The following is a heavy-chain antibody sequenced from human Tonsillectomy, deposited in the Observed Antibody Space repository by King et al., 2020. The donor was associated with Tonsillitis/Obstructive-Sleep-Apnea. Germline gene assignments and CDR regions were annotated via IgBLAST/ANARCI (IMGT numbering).Heavy chain of an antibody. CDR2: IYYSWST. V-gene: IGHV4-59*01. CDR3: ARGMEGYDFWSGYPPPYYYYYYMDV. J-gene: IGHJ6*03. Sequence: QLQESGPGLVKPSETLSLTCTVSGGSISSYYWSWIRQPPGKGLEWMGYIYYSWSTNYNPSPKRRVTISVDTSKNQFYLKLSSVTAADTAVYYCARGMEGYDFWSGYPPPYYYYYYMDVWGKGTTVTVSS. CDR1: GGSISSYY. D-gene: IGHD3-3*01.